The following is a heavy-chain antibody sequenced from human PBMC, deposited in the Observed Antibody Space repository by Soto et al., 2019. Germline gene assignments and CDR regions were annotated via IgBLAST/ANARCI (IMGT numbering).Heavy chain of an antibody. J-gene: IGHJ6*02. V-gene: IGHV4-30-4*01. Sequence: SETLSLTCTVSGGSISSGDYYWSWIRQPPGKGLEWIGYIYYSGSTYYSPSLKSRVTISVDTSKNQFSLKLSSVTAAETAVYCCARDSNYYYGMDLWGQGTTVTVSS. CDR2: IYYSGST. CDR1: GGSISSGDYY. CDR3: ARDSNYYYGMDL.